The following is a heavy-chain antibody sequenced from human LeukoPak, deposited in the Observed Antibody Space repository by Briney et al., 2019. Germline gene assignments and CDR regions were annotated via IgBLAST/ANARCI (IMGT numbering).Heavy chain of an antibody. V-gene: IGHV4-34*01. CDR1: GGSFSGYY. J-gene: IGHJ4*02. CDR3: ARGGPWIVVALNYYFDY. CDR2: INHSGST. D-gene: IGHD3-22*01. Sequence: PSETLSLTCAVYGGSFSGYYWSWIRQPPGKGLEWIGEINHSGSTNYNPSLKSRVAISVDTSKNQFSLKLSSVTAEDTAVYYCARGGPWIVVALNYYFDYWGQGTLVTVSS.